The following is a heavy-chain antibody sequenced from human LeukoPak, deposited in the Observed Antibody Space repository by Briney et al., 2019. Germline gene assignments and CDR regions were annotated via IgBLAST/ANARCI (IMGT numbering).Heavy chain of an antibody. V-gene: IGHV5-51*01. CDR1: GYRFTSYW. Sequence: GESLKISCKGSGYRFTSYWIGWVRQMPGKGLEWMGIIYPGDSDTRYSPSFQGQVTISADKSISTAYLQWSSLKASDTAMYYCARVPYYDSIWFDPWGQGTLVTVSS. CDR2: IYPGDSDT. D-gene: IGHD3-22*01. CDR3: ARVPYYDSIWFDP. J-gene: IGHJ5*02.